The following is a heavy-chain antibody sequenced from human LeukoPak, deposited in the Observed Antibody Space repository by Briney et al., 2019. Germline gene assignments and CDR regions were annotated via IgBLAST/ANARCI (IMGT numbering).Heavy chain of an antibody. V-gene: IGHV3-21*01. Sequence: GGSLRLSCAASGFTFSSYAMHWVRQAPGKGLEWVSSISSSSKYIYYANSVKGRFTVSRDNAKNSLFLQMNSLRAEDTAVYYCAREPFWSGYFSNLHFDYWGQGTLVTVSS. D-gene: IGHD3-3*01. CDR3: AREPFWSGYFSNLHFDY. CDR2: ISSSSKYI. CDR1: GFTFSSYA. J-gene: IGHJ4*02.